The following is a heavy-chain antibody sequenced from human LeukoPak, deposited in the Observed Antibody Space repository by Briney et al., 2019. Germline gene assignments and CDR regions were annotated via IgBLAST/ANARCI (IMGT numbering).Heavy chain of an antibody. Sequence: PGGSLRLSCAASGFTFSSYAMHWVRQAPGKGLEWVAVISYDGSNKYYADSVKGRFTISRDNSKNTLYLQMNSLRAEDAAVYYCARDSARYCSGGSCYGMEVWGQGTTVTVSS. CDR1: GFTFSSYA. CDR2: ISYDGSNK. V-gene: IGHV3-30-3*01. D-gene: IGHD2-15*01. CDR3: ARDSARYCSGGSCYGMEV. J-gene: IGHJ6*02.